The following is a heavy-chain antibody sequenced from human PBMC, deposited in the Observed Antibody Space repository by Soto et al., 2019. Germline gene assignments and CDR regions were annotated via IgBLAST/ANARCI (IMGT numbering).Heavy chain of an antibody. CDR2: IIPIFGTA. CDR3: ARDSSSSGWYSSFDY. CDR1: GGTLSIYA. D-gene: IGHD6-19*01. J-gene: IGHJ4*02. V-gene: IGHV1-69*13. Sequence: SVKGSCKTSGGTLSIYAIGWVRQANGQGLEWMGGIIPIFGTANYAQKFQGRVTITADESTSTAYMELSSLRSEDTAVYYCARDSSSSGWYSSFDYWGQGTLVTVSS.